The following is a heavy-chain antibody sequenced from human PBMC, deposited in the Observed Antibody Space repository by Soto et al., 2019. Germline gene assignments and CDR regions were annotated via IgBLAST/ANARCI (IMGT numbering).Heavy chain of an antibody. D-gene: IGHD5-12*01. CDR3: ARSTRSGYDYFDY. J-gene: IGHJ4*02. CDR2: IYYSGST. V-gene: IGHV4-39*01. Sequence: QLQLQESGPGLVTPSETLSLTCTVSGGSISSSIYYWGWIRQPPGKGLEWIGAIYYSGSTYYNPSLESRVTLSVDTSRNQFSLRLGSVTAADTAVYYCARSTRSGYDYFDYWGQGTLVTVSS. CDR1: GGSISSSIYY.